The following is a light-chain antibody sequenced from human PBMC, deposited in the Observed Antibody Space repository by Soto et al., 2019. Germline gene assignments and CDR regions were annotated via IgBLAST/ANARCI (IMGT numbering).Light chain of an antibody. V-gene: IGLV2-14*01. CDR1: SSDVGGYNY. CDR2: EVS. J-gene: IGLJ3*02. CDR3: NSYTSSSTLV. Sequence: QSALTQPASVSGSPGQSITISCTGTSSDVGGYNYVSWYQQHPGKAPKLIIYEVSYRPSGISNRFSASKSGNTASLTISGLQAEDEADYYCNSYTSSSTLVFGGGTKLTVL.